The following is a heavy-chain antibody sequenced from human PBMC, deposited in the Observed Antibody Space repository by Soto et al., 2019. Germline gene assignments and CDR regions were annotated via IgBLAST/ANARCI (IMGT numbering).Heavy chain of an antibody. D-gene: IGHD6-19*01. CDR1: GFTFSSYA. Sequence: GGSLSRSCAASGFTFSSYAMHCVRQAPGKGLEWVALISYDGRIKYYADSVRGRFSISRDNSKNTLYLQMNSLRTEDTAVYYCARDHAPVAGTSLPGYWGQGTLVTVSS. J-gene: IGHJ4*02. CDR3: ARDHAPVAGTSLPGY. V-gene: IGHV3-30*04. CDR2: ISYDGRIK.